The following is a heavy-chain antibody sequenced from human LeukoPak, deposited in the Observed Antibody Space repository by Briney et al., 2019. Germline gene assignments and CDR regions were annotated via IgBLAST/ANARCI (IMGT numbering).Heavy chain of an antibody. CDR3: ARALSPGCRTWRVCYFDY. V-gene: IGHV3-7*01. J-gene: IGHJ4*02. CDR2: IKEDGSEE. CDR1: GFTFNNYW. D-gene: IGHD2-8*01. Sequence: GGSLRLSCAASGFTFNNYWMTWVRQAPGRGLEWVANIKEDGSEEYYVDSVKGRFTISRDNAKNSLYLQMNSLRAEDTAVYYCARALSPGCRTWRVCYFDYWGQGTLVSVSS.